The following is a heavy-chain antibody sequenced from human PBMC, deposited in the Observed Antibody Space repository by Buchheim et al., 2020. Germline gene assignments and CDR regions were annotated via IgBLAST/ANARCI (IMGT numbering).Heavy chain of an antibody. CDR1: GDSIITSSYF. CDR3: ATRLRYFARFLPYYFDY. J-gene: IGHJ4*02. V-gene: IGHV4-39*02. Sequence: QLQLQESGPGLVKPSETLSLTCSVSGDSIITSSYFWGWVRQPPGKGLEWIGTIYYSGTTYYSPSLRSRLTISVDMSKNLLSLRLNSVTAADTAVYFCATRLRYFARFLPYYFDYWGQGT. CDR2: IYYSGTT. D-gene: IGHD3-9*01.